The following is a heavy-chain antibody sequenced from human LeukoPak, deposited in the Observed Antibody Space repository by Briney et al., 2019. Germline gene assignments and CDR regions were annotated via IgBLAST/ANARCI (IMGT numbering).Heavy chain of an antibody. CDR3: ARVSHGLEWLELFPAENWFDP. Sequence: ASVKVSCKASGYTFTGYYMHWVRQTPGQGLEWMGWINPNSGGTNYAQKFQGRVTMTRDTSISTAYMELSRLRSDDTAVYYCARVSHGLEWLELFPAENWFDPWGQGTLVTVSS. CDR2: INPNSGGT. J-gene: IGHJ5*02. D-gene: IGHD6-19*01. CDR1: GYTFTGYY. V-gene: IGHV1-2*02.